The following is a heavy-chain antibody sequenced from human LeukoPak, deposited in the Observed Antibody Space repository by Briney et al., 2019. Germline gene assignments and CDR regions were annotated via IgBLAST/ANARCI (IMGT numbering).Heavy chain of an antibody. CDR1: GFTFSSYS. D-gene: IGHD6-19*01. CDR3: ARVLYSSGWYGDHY. Sequence: PGGSLRPSCAASGFTFSSYSTNWVRQAPGKGLEWVSYISSSSSTIYYADSVKGRFTISRDNAKNSLYLQMNSLRAEDTAVYYCARVLYSSGWYGDHYWGQGTLVTVSS. J-gene: IGHJ4*02. V-gene: IGHV3-48*01. CDR2: ISSSSSTI.